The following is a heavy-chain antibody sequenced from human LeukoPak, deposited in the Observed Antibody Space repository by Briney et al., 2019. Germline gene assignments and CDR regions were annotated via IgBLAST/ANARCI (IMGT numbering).Heavy chain of an antibody. J-gene: IGHJ4*02. CDR2: ISAYNGIT. CDR3: ARGRSSSSY. D-gene: IGHD6-6*01. Sequence: ASVTVSCKASGYTFTNYGLSWVPQAPGQGLEWMGWISAYNGITNYAQKFQGRVTMTTDTSTSTAYMELRSMTSDDSAVYYCARGRSSSSYWGQGTLVTVSS. CDR1: GYTFTNYG. V-gene: IGHV1-18*01.